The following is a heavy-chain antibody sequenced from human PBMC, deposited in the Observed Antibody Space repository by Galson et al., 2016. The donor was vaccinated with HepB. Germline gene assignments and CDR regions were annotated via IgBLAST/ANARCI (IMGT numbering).Heavy chain of an antibody. J-gene: IGHJ4*02. CDR1: GASISTNNW. V-gene: IGHV4-4*02. Sequence: SETLSLTCAVSGASISTNNWWSWVRQAPGKGLEWIGQIYHSATTYYNPSLSGRVSMSVDKSSNQFSLRLSAVTAADTAVYYCAREAPGDYFDYWGQGTLVPVSS. CDR3: AREAPGDYFDY. CDR2: IYHSATT.